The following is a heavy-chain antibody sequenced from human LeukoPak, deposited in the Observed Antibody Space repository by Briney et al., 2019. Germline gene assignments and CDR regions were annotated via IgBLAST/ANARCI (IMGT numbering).Heavy chain of an antibody. V-gene: IGHV3-30*03. CDR3: ARDRGYSYDY. J-gene: IGHJ4*02. Sequence: GRSLRLSCAASGFTFSSYGMHWVRQAPGKGLEWVAVISYDGSNKYYADSVKGRFTISRDNSKNTLYLQMNSLRAEDTAVYYCARDRGYSYDYWGQGTLVTVSS. CDR1: GFTFSSYG. CDR2: ISYDGSNK. D-gene: IGHD5-18*01.